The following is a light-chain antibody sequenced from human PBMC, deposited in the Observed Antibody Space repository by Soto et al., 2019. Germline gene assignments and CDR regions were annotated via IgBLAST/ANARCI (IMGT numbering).Light chain of an antibody. CDR1: QSVSSSY. CDR3: QQYGIKPFT. V-gene: IGKV3-20*01. CDR2: GAS. J-gene: IGKJ3*01. Sequence: EIVLTQSPGTLSLSPGERATLSCRASQSVSSSYLAWYQQKPGQAPRLLIYGASSRATGIPDRFSGSGSGTDFTLTISRLEPEDFAVYYCQQYGIKPFTFGPGTKVDIK.